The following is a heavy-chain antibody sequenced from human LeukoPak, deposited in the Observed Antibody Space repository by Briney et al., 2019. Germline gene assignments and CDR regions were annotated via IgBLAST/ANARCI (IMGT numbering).Heavy chain of an antibody. D-gene: IGHD2-21*01. Sequence: GSSVKVSCKASGGTFSSYAISWVRQAPGQGLEWMGGIIPIFGTANYAQKFQGRVTITADESTSTAYMELSSLRSEDTAVYYCARERLAYTHNWFDPWGQGTLVTVSS. CDR3: ARERLAYTHNWFDP. J-gene: IGHJ5*02. V-gene: IGHV1-69*01. CDR1: GGTFSSYA. CDR2: IIPIFGTA.